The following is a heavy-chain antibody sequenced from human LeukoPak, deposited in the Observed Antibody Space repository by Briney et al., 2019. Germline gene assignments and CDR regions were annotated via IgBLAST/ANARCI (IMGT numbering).Heavy chain of an antibody. CDR3: AKDHPSGYAFDY. Sequence: SSYAMRWVRQAPGKGLEWVSPITGSGGSTYYAPSVKGRFTISRDNSKNTLYLQMNSLRAEDTAVYYCAKDHPSGYAFDYWGQGTLVTVSS. D-gene: IGHD5-12*01. CDR2: ITGSGGST. J-gene: IGHJ4*02. CDR1: SSYA. V-gene: IGHV3-23*01.